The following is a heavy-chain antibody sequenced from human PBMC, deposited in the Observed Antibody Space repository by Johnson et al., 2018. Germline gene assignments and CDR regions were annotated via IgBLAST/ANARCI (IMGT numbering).Heavy chain of an antibody. D-gene: IGHD6-19*01. CDR2: IYYSGST. Sequence: QVQLQESGPGLVKPSETLSLTCTVSGGSISSYYWSWIRQPPGKGLEWIGYIYYSGSTNYNPSLKSRVTISVDTSKNQFSLRLGSVTAADTAVYSCAIYSGGSYHAFGIWGQGTMVTVSS. J-gene: IGHJ3*02. V-gene: IGHV4-59*01. CDR3: AIYSGGSYHAFGI. CDR1: GGSISSYY.